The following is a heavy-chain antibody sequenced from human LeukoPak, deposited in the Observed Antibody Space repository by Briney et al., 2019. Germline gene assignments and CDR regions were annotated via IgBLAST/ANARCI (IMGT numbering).Heavy chain of an antibody. J-gene: IGHJ4*02. CDR3: ARGLGAAAGRVFAY. Sequence: GASVKVSCKASGYTFTGYYMHWVGQAPGQGREWMGWINPNSGGTNHAQKFQGRVTMTRDTSIRTAYMKPRRLRSDDKALYYCARGLGAAAGRVFAYWGEGPLVTVSS. CDR1: GYTFTGYY. D-gene: IGHD6-13*01. CDR2: INPNSGGT. V-gene: IGHV1-2*02.